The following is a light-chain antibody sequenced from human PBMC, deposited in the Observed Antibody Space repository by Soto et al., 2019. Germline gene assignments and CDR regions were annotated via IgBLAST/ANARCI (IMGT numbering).Light chain of an antibody. CDR1: QDISGW. Sequence: DIQMTQSPSTLSASVXXRXXXXCXXSQDISGWLAWYQQKPGKAPKVLIYDASSLESGVPLRFSGSGSGTEFTLTITSLQPDDFATYYCQQYKNYSPLTFGGGTKVDIK. V-gene: IGKV1-5*01. J-gene: IGKJ4*01. CDR2: DAS. CDR3: QQYKNYSPLT.